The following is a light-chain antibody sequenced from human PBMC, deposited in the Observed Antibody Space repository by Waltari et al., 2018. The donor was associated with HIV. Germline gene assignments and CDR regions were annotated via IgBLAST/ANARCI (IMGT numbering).Light chain of an antibody. CDR2: GAS. Sequence: ETVLTQSPGTLSLSPGERATLSCRASRSIISSFLAWYQHKPGQAPRLLIYGASSRATGTPDRFSGSGSGTDFTLTISSLQPDDVAVYYCQQYYNPPFTFGPGTKVDI. CDR3: QQYYNPPFT. CDR1: RSIISSF. J-gene: IGKJ3*01. V-gene: IGKV3-20*01.